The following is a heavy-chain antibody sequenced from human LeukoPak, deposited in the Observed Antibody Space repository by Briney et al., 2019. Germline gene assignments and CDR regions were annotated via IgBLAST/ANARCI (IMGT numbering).Heavy chain of an antibody. CDR3: ARGRWFGESPWDS. V-gene: IGHV1-8*03. D-gene: IGHD3-10*01. CDR1: GYTFTGYY. Sequence: ASVTVSCKASGYTFTGYYMHWVRQAPGQGLEWMGWMNPDTGNTDYAQKFQGRVSITRNTSIKTAYMELSSLRSDDTAVYYCARGRWFGESPWDSWGQGTLVTVSS. CDR2: MNPDTGNT. J-gene: IGHJ4*02.